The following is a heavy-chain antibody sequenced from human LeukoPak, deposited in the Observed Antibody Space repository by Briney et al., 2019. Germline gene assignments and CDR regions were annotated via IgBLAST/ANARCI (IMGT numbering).Heavy chain of an antibody. CDR1: GYTFTSYG. CDR3: ARVGEYYDSSGYYLDY. Sequence: ASVKVSCKASGYTFTSYGISWVRQAPGQGLEWMGWISAYNGNTNYAQKLQGRVTMTTDTSTSTAYMELRSLRSDDTAVYYCARVGEYYDSSGYYLDYWGQGTLVTVSS. CDR2: ISAYNGNT. J-gene: IGHJ4*02. D-gene: IGHD3-22*01. V-gene: IGHV1-18*01.